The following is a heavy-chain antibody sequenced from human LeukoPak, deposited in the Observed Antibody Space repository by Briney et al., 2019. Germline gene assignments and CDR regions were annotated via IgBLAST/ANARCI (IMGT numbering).Heavy chain of an antibody. J-gene: IGHJ4*02. V-gene: IGHV3-13*01. CDR1: GFTFSSYD. CDR3: AKDAHQPYSSSWFRDYYFDY. D-gene: IGHD6-13*01. CDR2: IGTAGEI. Sequence: GGSLRLSCAASGFTFSSYDIHWVRQATGKGLEWVSGIGTAGEIYYPGSVKGRFTISRDNSKNTLYLQMNSLRAEDTAVYYCAKDAHQPYSSSWFRDYYFDYWGQGTLVTVSS.